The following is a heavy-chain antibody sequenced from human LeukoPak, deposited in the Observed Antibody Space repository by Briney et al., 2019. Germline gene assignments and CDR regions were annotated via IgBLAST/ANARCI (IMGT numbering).Heavy chain of an antibody. J-gene: IGHJ4*02. CDR2: IYYNGVS. D-gene: IGHD3-22*01. CDR3: ARVGYYYDSSGYYIFDY. Sequence: SETLSLTCTVSGGSISGYYWSWIRQPPGKGLEWIAYIYYNGVSNYNPSLKSRVIISVDSSKNQFSLKLTSVTAADTAVYYCARVGYYYDSSGYYIFDYWGQGTLVTVSS. V-gene: IGHV4-59*01. CDR1: GGSISGYY.